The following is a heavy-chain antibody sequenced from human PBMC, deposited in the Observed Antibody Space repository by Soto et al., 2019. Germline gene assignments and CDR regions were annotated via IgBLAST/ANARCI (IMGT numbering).Heavy chain of an antibody. CDR1: GFTVSSNY. Sequence: PGGSLRLSCAASGFTVSSNYMSWVRQAPGKGLEWVSVIYSGGSTYYADSVKGRFTISRDNSKNTLYLQMNSLRAEDTAVYYCARDMIPNNYYYYGMDVWGQGTTVTVSS. J-gene: IGHJ6*02. CDR3: ARDMIPNNYYYYGMDV. D-gene: IGHD3-22*01. V-gene: IGHV3-53*01. CDR2: IYSGGST.